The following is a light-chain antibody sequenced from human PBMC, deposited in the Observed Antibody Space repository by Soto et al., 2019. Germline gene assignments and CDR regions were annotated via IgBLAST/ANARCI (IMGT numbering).Light chain of an antibody. CDR3: LSGHSRP. CDR2: AAS. J-gene: IGKJ4*01. Sequence: DIQMTQSPSSVSASVGDRVTITCRASQGLSSYLAWYQQKPGKAPTLLIYAASNLQSGVPSRFSGSGSGTDLTLTISSLQHDDFATYLRLSGHSRPFGGGTKVEIK. V-gene: IGKV1-12*02. CDR1: QGLSSY.